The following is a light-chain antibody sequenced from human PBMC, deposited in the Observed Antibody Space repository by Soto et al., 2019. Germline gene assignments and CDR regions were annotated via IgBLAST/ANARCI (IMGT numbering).Light chain of an antibody. CDR1: QGIKKY. CDR2: AAS. V-gene: IGKV1-27*01. Sequence: DIQMTQSPSSLSASLGDRVTITCRASQGIKKYVAWYQQKPGKVPKLLIYAASSLQSGVPSRFSGSGSGTEFTLTIGSLQPDDFANYYCQQYDTYFRYTFGQGTKLDIK. J-gene: IGKJ2*01. CDR3: QQYDTYFRYT.